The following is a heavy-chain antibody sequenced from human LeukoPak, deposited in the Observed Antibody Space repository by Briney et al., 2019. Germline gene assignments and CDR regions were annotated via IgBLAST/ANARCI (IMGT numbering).Heavy chain of an antibody. V-gene: IGHV1-18*01. D-gene: IGHD1-1*01. CDR2: ISPHSHTT. Sequence: ASVNVTFQASGYTFNNYFISWVRQAPGQGLEWVGWISPHSHTTHYAEKVQGRVTMTTDTSTSTVYMELRSLRSDDTAVYFCARGERLYYWGQGTPVTVSS. CDR3: ARGERLYY. J-gene: IGHJ4*02. CDR1: GYTFNNYF.